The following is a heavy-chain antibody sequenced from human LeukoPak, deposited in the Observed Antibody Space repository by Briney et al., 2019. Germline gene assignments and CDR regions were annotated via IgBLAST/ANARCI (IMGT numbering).Heavy chain of an antibody. CDR2: ISGSGGST. D-gene: IGHD6-13*01. CDR3: AKTSFAAAGLFDY. CDR1: GFTFSSYA. V-gene: IGHV3-23*01. Sequence: GGSLRLSCAASGFTFSSYAMSWVRRAPGKGLEWVSAISGSGGSTHYADSVKGRFTISRDDSKNTLYLQMNSLRAEDTAVYYCAKTSFAAAGLFDYWGQGTLVTVSS. J-gene: IGHJ4*02.